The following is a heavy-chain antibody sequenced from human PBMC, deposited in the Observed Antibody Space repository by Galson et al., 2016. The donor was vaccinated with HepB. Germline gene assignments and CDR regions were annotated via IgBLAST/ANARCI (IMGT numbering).Heavy chain of an antibody. CDR2: ISHSGST. D-gene: IGHD6-19*01. CDR3: AKKEWSGSGWGFDS. Sequence: SETLSLTCAVSGGSISRSTWWSWVRQPPGKGLEWIGEISHSGSTMYNPSLMSRVTISLDKSKNQVSLNMTSATAADTAFYYCAKKEWSGSGWGFDSWGQGNLVTVSS. J-gene: IGHJ4*02. CDR1: GGSISRSTW. V-gene: IGHV4-4*02.